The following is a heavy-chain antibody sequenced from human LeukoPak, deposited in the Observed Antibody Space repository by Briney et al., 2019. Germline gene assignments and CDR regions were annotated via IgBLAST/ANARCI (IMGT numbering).Heavy chain of an antibody. CDR1: GGSISSYY. J-gene: IGHJ3*02. Sequence: SETLSLTCTVSGGSISSYYWSWIRQPAGKGLEWIGRIYTSGSTNYNPSLKSRVTMSVDTSKNQFSLKLSSVTAADTAVYYCASEVGATSPNAFDIWGQGTMVTVSS. D-gene: IGHD1-26*01. CDR2: IYTSGST. V-gene: IGHV4-4*07. CDR3: ASEVGATSPNAFDI.